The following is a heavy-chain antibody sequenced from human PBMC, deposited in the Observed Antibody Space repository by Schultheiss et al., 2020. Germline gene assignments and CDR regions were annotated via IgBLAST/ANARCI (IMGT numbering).Heavy chain of an antibody. V-gene: IGHV4-59*01. CDR2: IYYTGNT. CDR1: GGSISSYY. CDR3: AGESEMATTY. Sequence: SETLSLTYTVSGGSISSYYCSWIRQPPGKGLEWIGYIYYTGNTNYNPSLKSRLTISVDTSKNQFSLKLSSVTAADTAVYYCAGESEMATTYWGQGTLVTVSS. D-gene: IGHD5-24*01. J-gene: IGHJ4*02.